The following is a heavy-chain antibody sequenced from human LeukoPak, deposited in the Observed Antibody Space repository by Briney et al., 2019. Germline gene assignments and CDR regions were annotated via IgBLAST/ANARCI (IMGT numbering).Heavy chain of an antibody. D-gene: IGHD2-2*01. CDR3: ARAYCSSTSCYFPHWFDP. Sequence: SQTLSLTCTVFGGSISSGGYYWSWIRQHPGKGLEWIGYIYYSGSTYYNPSLKSRVTISVDTSKNQFSLKLSSVTAADTAVYYCARAYCSSTSCYFPHWFDPWGQGTLVTVSS. CDR1: GGSISSGGYY. V-gene: IGHV4-31*03. J-gene: IGHJ5*02. CDR2: IYYSGST.